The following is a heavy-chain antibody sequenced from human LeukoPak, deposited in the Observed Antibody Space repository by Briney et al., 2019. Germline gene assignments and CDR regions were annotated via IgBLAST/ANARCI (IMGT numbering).Heavy chain of an antibody. V-gene: IGHV3-30*18. D-gene: IGHD6-19*01. CDR3: AKALAVAGPDYYYYYGMDV. Sequence: PGRSLRLSCAASGYTFSSYGMHWVRQAPGKGLEWVAVISYDGSNKYYADSVKGRFTISRDNSKNTLYLQMNSLRAEDTAVYYCAKALAVAGPDYYYYYGMDVWGQGTTVTVSS. CDR2: ISYDGSNK. J-gene: IGHJ6*02. CDR1: GYTFSSYG.